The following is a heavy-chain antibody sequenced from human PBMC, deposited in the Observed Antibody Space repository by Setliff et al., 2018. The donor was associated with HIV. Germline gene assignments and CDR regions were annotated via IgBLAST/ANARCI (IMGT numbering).Heavy chain of an antibody. J-gene: IGHJ4*02. Sequence: PGGSLRLSCAASGFTLSSYGMHWVRQAPGKGLEWVAFIRYDGSNKYYVDSVKGRFTISRDNSKNTLDLQMNSLRAEDTAVYYCAKDRYYDSSGSPFDYWGQGTLVTVSS. D-gene: IGHD3-22*01. CDR3: AKDRYYDSSGSPFDY. V-gene: IGHV3-30*02. CDR2: IRYDGSNK. CDR1: GFTLSSYG.